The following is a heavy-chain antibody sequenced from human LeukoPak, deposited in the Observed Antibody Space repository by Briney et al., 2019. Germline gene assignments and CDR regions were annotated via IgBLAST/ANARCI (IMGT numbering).Heavy chain of an antibody. V-gene: IGHV4-39*07. CDR3: ASEYSSGWYRSPSGY. CDR1: GGSISSSSYY. Sequence: SETLSLTCTVSGGSISSSSYYWGWIRQPPGKGLEWIGSIYYSGSTYYNPSLKSRITMSVDTSKNQFSLKLSSVTAADTAVYYCASEYSSGWYRSPSGYWGQGTLVTVSS. CDR2: IYYSGST. J-gene: IGHJ4*02. D-gene: IGHD6-19*01.